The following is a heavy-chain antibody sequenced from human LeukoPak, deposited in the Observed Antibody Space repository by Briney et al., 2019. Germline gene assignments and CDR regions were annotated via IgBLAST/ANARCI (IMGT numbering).Heavy chain of an antibody. Sequence: GGSLRLSCAASGFTFSSYSMNWVRQAPGKGLEWVSSISSSSSYIYYADSVKGRFTISRDNAKNSLYLQMNSLRAEDTAVYYCAIGGGSYGSMGAFDIWGQGTMVTVSS. CDR2: ISSSSSYI. CDR3: AIGGGSYGSMGAFDI. V-gene: IGHV3-21*01. J-gene: IGHJ3*02. CDR1: GFTFSSYS. D-gene: IGHD1-26*01.